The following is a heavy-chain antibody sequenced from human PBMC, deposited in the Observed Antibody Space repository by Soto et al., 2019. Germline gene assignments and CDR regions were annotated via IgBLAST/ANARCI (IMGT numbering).Heavy chain of an antibody. V-gene: IGHV4-59*01. J-gene: IGHJ4*02. CDR2: IYYSGST. CDR3: ASGYFDY. CDR1: GGSISSYY. Sequence: SETLSLTCTVSGGSISSYYWSWIRQPPGKGLEWIGYIYYSGSTNYNPSLKSRVTISVDTSKNQFSLKLSSVTAADTAVYYCASGYFDYWGQGTLVTVSS.